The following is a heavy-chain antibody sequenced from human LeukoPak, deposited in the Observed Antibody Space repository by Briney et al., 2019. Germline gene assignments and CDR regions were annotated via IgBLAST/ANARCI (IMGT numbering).Heavy chain of an antibody. CDR1: GGSISSYY. Sequence: SETLSLTCTVSGGSISSYYCTWIRQPPGKGLEWIGYIHYDGNTNYNPSPKSRVTISEDTSKNQFSLKLTSVTAADTAVYYCARACGSSWYFWFDPWGQGTLVTVSS. CDR2: IHYDGNT. J-gene: IGHJ5*02. V-gene: IGHV4-59*01. CDR3: ARACGSSWYFWFDP. D-gene: IGHD6-13*01.